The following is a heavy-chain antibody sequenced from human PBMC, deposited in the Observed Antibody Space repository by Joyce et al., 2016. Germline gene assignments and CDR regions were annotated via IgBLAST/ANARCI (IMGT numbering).Heavy chain of an antibody. CDR3: AKDRGGFGVVISSYLDY. V-gene: IGHV3-43*01. D-gene: IGHD3-3*01. CDR1: GFPFVDYT. CDR2: ISWDGGST. J-gene: IGHJ4*02. Sequence: EVQLVESGGVVVQPGGSLRLSCAASGFPFVDYTMHWVRQAPGKGLEWVSLISWDGGSTYYADSVKGRFTISRDNSKNSLYLQMNSLRTEDTALYYCAKDRGGFGVVISSYLDYWGQGTLVTVSS.